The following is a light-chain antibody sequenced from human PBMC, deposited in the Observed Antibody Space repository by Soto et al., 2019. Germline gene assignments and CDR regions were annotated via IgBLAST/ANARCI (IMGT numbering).Light chain of an antibody. CDR1: KSISSW. CDR3: QQYNSYSGT. CDR2: KAS. V-gene: IGKV1-5*03. Sequence: DIQMTQSPSTLSASVGDRVTITCRASKSISSWLAWYQQKPGKAPKLLIYKASSLESGVSSRFSGSGSGTEFTLTISSLQPDDFATYYCQQYNSYSGTFGPGTKVDIK. J-gene: IGKJ3*01.